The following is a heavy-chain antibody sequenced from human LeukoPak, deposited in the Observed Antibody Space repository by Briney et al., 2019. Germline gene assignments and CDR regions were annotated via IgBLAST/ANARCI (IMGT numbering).Heavy chain of an antibody. J-gene: IGHJ4*02. V-gene: IGHV4-61*05. CDR2: IYYSGST. CDR1: GGSISSSSYY. Sequence: SETLSLTCTVSGGSISSSSYYWGWIRQPPGTGLEWIGYIYYSGSTNYNPSLKSRVTISVDTSKNQLSLKLSSVTAADTAVYYCARSGGYYDFWSGYSSIHNFDYWGQGTLVTVSS. D-gene: IGHD3-3*01. CDR3: ARSGGYYDFWSGYSSIHNFDY.